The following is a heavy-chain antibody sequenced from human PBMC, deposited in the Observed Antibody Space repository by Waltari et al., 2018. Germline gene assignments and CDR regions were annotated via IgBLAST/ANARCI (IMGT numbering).Heavy chain of an antibody. Sequence: QVQLVQSGSALKKPGASVTVSCKASGYTFTSYAMNWVRQVPAQGLEWMGWINTNTGNPTYAQGFTGRFVFSLDTSVSTAYLQISSPKAEDTAVYSCAGGGELTVTTWGAFDIWGQGTMVTVSS. V-gene: IGHV7-4-1*02. D-gene: IGHD4-17*01. CDR3: AGGGELTVTTWGAFDI. CDR2: INTNTGNP. CDR1: GYTFTSYA. J-gene: IGHJ3*02.